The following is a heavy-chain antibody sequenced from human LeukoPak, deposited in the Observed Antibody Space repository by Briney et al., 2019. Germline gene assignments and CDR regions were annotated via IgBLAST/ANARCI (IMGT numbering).Heavy chain of an antibody. J-gene: IGHJ4*02. CDR1: GFPFRNYW. V-gene: IGHV3-7*01. CDR3: ARGRLLWFGELDY. CDR2: IKQDGSEK. Sequence: VQTGWSLRLSCAAYGFPFRNYWLTWVRQAPGKGLEWVASIKQDGSEKYYVDSVKGRFTISRDNAKNSLYLQMGSLRAEDTAMFYCARGRLLWFGELDYWGQGTLVTVSS. D-gene: IGHD3-10*01.